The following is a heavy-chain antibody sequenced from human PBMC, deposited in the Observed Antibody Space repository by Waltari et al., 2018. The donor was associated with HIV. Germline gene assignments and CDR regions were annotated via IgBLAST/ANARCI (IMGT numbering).Heavy chain of an antibody. CDR1: GCSVGSSSTY. J-gene: IGHJ4*02. Sequence: QLQLQESGPGLVKPSEPLSLTCTVSGCSVGSSSTYWGWIRQPPGKGLEWIGSINYSGNSYYNPSLKRRVTISVDTSKNQLSLNLRSVTAADTAVYYCAPYYYISSRHYFDSWGQGTLVTVSS. CDR2: INYSGNS. V-gene: IGHV4-39*07. D-gene: IGHD3-16*01. CDR3: APYYYISSRHYFDS.